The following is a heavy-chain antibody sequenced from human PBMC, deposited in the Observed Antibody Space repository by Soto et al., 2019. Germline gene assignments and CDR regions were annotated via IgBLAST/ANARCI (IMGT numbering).Heavy chain of an antibody. J-gene: IGHJ5*02. CDR2: INPSGGST. CDR3: ARGRGNNWFDP. D-gene: IGHD6-25*01. Sequence: GASVKVSCKESGYTLTSYYMHWVRQAPGQGLEWMGIINPSGGSTSYAQKFKGRVTITRDTFANTAYMEVSSMTSEDTAIYYCARGRGNNWFDPWGQGTLVTVFS. CDR1: GYTLTSYY. V-gene: IGHV1-46*01.